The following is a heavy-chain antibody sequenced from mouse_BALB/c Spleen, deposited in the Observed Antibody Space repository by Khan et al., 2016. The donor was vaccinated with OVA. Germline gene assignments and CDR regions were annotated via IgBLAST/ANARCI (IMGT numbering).Heavy chain of an antibody. Sequence: QIQLVQSGPELKKPGETVKISCKASGYTFTNYGMNWAKQAPGKGFKWMGWINTYTGEPTYADDFKGRFAFSLETSASTAYLQINNLKNEDTATYFCARVGYSGTMDYCGQGTSVTVSS. CDR2: INTYTGEP. J-gene: IGHJ4*01. CDR3: ARVGYSGTMDY. CDR1: GYTFTNYG. V-gene: IGHV9-3-1*01. D-gene: IGHD2-14*01.